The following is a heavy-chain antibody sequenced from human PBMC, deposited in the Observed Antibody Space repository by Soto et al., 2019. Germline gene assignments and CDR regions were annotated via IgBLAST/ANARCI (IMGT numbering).Heavy chain of an antibody. D-gene: IGHD3-22*01. CDR3: ARGRDYYDSSGNGGYYYYYGMDV. CDR2: ISSSGSTI. CDR1: GFTFSDYY. Sequence: QVQLVESGGGLVKPGWSLRLSCAASGFTFSDYYMSWIRQAPGKGLEWVSYISSSGSTIYYADSVKGRFTISRDNAKNSLYLQMNSLRAEDTAVYYCARGRDYYDSSGNGGYYYYYGMDVWGQGTTVTVSS. V-gene: IGHV3-11*01. J-gene: IGHJ6*02.